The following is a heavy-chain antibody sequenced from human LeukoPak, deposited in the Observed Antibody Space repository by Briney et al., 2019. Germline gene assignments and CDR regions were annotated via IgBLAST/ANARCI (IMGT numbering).Heavy chain of an antibody. CDR2: IYHSGST. J-gene: IGHJ5*02. CDR1: GGSISSGGYS. CDR3: ARAGYYYDSSGYSDGLDP. D-gene: IGHD3-22*01. V-gene: IGHV4-30-2*01. Sequence: SETLSLTCAVSGGSISSGGYSWSWIRQPPGKGLEWIGYIYHSGSTYYNPSLKSRVTISVDRSKNQFSLKLSSVTAADTAVYYCARAGYYYDSSGYSDGLDPWGQGTLVTVSS.